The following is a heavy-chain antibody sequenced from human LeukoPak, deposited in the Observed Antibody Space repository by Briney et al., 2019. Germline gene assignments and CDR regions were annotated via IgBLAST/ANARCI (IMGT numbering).Heavy chain of an antibody. Sequence: GGSLRLSCAASGFTFSNAWMSWVRQAPGKGLEWVGRIKSKTDGGTTEYAAPAKGRFTISRDDSKNTLYLQMNSLKTEDTAIYYCTTYSSSYYSFDYWGQGTLVTVSS. CDR1: GFTFSNAW. D-gene: IGHD6-13*01. CDR2: IKSKTDGGTT. CDR3: TTYSSSYYSFDY. J-gene: IGHJ4*02. V-gene: IGHV3-15*01.